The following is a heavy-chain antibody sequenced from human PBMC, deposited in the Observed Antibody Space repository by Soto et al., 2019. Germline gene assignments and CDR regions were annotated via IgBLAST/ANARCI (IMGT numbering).Heavy chain of an antibody. V-gene: IGHV1-2*04. CDR3: ARDLKGSGWYVGAYYYYYYGMDV. D-gene: IGHD6-19*01. CDR2: INPNSGGT. CDR1: GYTFTGYY. J-gene: IGHJ6*02. Sequence: ASVKVSCKASGYTFTGYYMHWVRQAPGQGLEWMGWINPNSGGTNYAQKFQGWVTMTRDTSISKAYMEPSRLRSDDTAVYYCARDLKGSGWYVGAYYYYYYGMDVWGQGTTVTVSS.